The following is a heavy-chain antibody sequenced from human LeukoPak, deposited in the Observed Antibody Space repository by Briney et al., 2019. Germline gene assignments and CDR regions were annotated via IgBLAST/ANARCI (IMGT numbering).Heavy chain of an antibody. D-gene: IGHD3-9*01. Sequence: GESLKISLKGSGYRFTSYWIGWVRQMPGKGLEWMGIIYPGDSDTRYSPSFQGQVTISAGKSISTAYLQWSSLKASDTAMYYCARRRYFDWLTAFDIWGQGTMVTVSS. CDR3: ARRRYFDWLTAFDI. J-gene: IGHJ3*02. CDR1: GYRFTSYW. V-gene: IGHV5-51*01. CDR2: IYPGDSDT.